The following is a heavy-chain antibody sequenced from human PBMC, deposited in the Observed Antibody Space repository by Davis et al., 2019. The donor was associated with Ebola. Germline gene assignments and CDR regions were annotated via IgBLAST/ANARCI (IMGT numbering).Heavy chain of an antibody. CDR3: ARDLPGGGGFDY. CDR1: GGSISSYY. J-gene: IGHJ4*02. Sequence: PSETLSLTCTVSGGSISSYYWSWIRQPPGKGLEWIGYIYYSGSTNYNPSLKSRVTISVDTSKNQFSLKLSSVTAADTAVYYCARDLPGGGGFDYWGQGTLVTVSS. CDR2: IYYSGST. V-gene: IGHV4-59*01. D-gene: IGHD3-16*01.